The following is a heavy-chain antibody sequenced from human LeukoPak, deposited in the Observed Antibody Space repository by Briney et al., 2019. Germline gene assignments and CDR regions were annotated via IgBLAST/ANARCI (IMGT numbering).Heavy chain of an antibody. CDR3: ARVAAAGKGFDH. CDR1: GFTFSSYD. Sequence: GGSLRLSCTASGFTFSSYDMHWVRQGTGIGLEWVSAIGTAGDTYYGGSVKGRFTISRENAKNSLYLQMNSLRAGDTAVYYCARVAAAGKGFDHWGQGTLVTVSS. V-gene: IGHV3-13*01. D-gene: IGHD6-13*01. CDR2: IGTAGDT. J-gene: IGHJ4*02.